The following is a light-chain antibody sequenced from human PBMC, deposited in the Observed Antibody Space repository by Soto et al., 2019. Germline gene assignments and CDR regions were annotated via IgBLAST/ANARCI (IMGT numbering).Light chain of an antibody. CDR3: QQYNSYDMWS. Sequence: DIPMTQFPSTLSASVGDRVTITCRATQSISSWLAWYQQKPGKVPKLLIYGASSLESGLPSRFSDSGSGTEFTLTISSLQPDDFATYYCQQYNSYDMWSFGQGTKVQLK. CDR1: QSISSW. J-gene: IGKJ1*01. CDR2: GAS. V-gene: IGKV1-5*01.